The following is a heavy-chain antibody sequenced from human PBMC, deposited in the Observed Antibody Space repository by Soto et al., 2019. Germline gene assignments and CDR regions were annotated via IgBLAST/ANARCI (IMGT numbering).Heavy chain of an antibody. V-gene: IGHV4-39*01. D-gene: IGHD6-19*01. CDR2: IYYSGST. CDR1: WSSITSTCYY. Sequence: PSVPLSLTSPILWSSITSTCYYWGWIRQPPGKGLEWIGSIYYSGSTYYNPSLKSRVTISVDTSKNQFSLKLSSVTAADTAVYYCARQWLDAFDIWGQGTMVT. CDR3: ARQWLDAFDI. J-gene: IGHJ3*02.